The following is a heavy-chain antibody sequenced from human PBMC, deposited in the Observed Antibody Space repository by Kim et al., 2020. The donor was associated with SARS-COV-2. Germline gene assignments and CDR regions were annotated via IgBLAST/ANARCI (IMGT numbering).Heavy chain of an antibody. CDR3: ARDSSGWYPFDY. D-gene: IGHD6-19*01. CDR2: I. V-gene: IGHV3-48*02. J-gene: IGHJ4*02. Sequence: IYYSGSGKGRVTKSRDNAKNSLYLQMNSLRDEDTAVYYCARDSSGWYPFDYWGQGTLVTVSS.